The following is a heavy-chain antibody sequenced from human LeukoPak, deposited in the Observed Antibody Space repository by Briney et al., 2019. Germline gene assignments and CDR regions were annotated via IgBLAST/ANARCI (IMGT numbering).Heavy chain of an antibody. D-gene: IGHD1-26*01. CDR1: GFTFGTYA. CDR3: AKTVGVNFFDY. CDR2: ISGSGVST. J-gene: IGHJ4*02. V-gene: IGHV3-23*01. Sequence: GGSLRLSCAASGFTFGTYAMSWVRRAPGKGLEWVSSISGSGVSTFYADSVKGRLTISRDNSKNTLYLQMHSLRGEDTAMYYCAKTVGVNFFDYWGQGTLVTASS.